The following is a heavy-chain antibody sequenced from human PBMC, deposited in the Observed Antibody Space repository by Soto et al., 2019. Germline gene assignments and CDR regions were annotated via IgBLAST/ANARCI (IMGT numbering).Heavy chain of an antibody. Sequence: QVQLVQSGAEVKKPGSSVKVSCKASGGTFSSYAISWVRQAPGQGLEWMGGIIPIFGTANYAQKFQARVTITADESTRTDYMELSSLRSEDTAVYYCASCGYSHGWDAFDIWGQGTMVTVSS. D-gene: IGHD5-18*01. J-gene: IGHJ3*02. CDR2: IIPIFGTA. V-gene: IGHV1-69*01. CDR1: GGTFSSYA. CDR3: ASCGYSHGWDAFDI.